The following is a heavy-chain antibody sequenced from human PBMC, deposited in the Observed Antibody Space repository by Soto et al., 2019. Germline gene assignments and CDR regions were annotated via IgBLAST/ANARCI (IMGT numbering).Heavy chain of an antibody. Sequence: QVQLVQSGAEVKKPGSSVKVSCKASGGTFSSYAISWVRQAPGQGLEWMGGIIPIFGTANYAQKFQGRVTITADESTSTAYMELSSLRSEDTAVYYCARGIVVVGPSAIGGYNCFDSWGQGTLVTVSS. CDR1: GGTFSSYA. CDR3: ARGIVVVGPSAIGGYNCFDS. CDR2: IIPIFGTA. J-gene: IGHJ5*01. V-gene: IGHV1-69*01. D-gene: IGHD2-2*02.